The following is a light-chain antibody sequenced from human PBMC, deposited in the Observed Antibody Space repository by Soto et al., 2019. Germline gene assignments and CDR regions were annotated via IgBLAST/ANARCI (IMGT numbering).Light chain of an antibody. CDR1: QSISIY. V-gene: IGKV1-39*01. Sequence: DIQMTQSPSSLSASVGDRVTITCRASQSISIYLNWYQQKPGRAPKLLIYTTSNLQSGVPSRFSGSGSGTDFTLTIGSLQPEDFATYYCQQSYSTLPWTFGQGTKVEIK. CDR3: QQSYSTLPWT. CDR2: TTS. J-gene: IGKJ1*01.